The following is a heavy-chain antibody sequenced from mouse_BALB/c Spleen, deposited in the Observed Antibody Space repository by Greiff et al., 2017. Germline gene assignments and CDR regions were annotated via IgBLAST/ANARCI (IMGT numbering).Heavy chain of an antibody. CDR3: ARFGTTALAY. CDR2: ISYSGST. Sequence: EVKLMESGPSLVKPSQTLSLTCSVTGDSITSGYWNWIRKFPGNKLEYMGYISYSGSTYYNPSLKSRISITRDTSKNQYYLQLNSVTTEDTATYYCARFGTTALAYWGQGTLVTVSA. CDR1: GDSITSGY. V-gene: IGHV3-8*02. D-gene: IGHD1-2*01. J-gene: IGHJ3*01.